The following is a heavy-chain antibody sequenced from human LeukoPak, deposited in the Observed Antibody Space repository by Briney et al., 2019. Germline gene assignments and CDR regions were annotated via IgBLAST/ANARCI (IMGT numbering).Heavy chain of an antibody. CDR1: GYTFTGYY. J-gene: IGHJ3*02. Sequence: GASVKVSCKASGYTFTGYYMHWVRQAPGQGLESMGWINPNSGGTNYAQKFQGRVTTTRDTSISTAYMELSRLRSDDTAVYYCARSSLNYYDSSGYYYVGAFDIWGQGTMVTVSS. CDR3: ARSSLNYYDSSGYYYVGAFDI. V-gene: IGHV1-2*02. D-gene: IGHD3-22*01. CDR2: INPNSGGT.